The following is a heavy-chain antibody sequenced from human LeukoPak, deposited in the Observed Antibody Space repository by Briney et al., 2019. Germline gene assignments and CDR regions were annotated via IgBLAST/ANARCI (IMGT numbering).Heavy chain of an antibody. Sequence: GASVKVSCKVSGYTLTELSMHWVRQAPGKGLEWKGGFDPEDGETIYAQKFQGRVTMTEDTSTDTAYMELSSLRSEDTAVYYCATYRLRLGELSVNFDYWGQGTLVTVSS. V-gene: IGHV1-24*01. CDR2: FDPEDGET. D-gene: IGHD3-16*02. J-gene: IGHJ4*02. CDR1: GYTLTELS. CDR3: ATYRLRLGELSVNFDY.